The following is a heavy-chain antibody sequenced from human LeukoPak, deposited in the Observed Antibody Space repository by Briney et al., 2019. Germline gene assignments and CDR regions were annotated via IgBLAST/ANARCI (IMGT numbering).Heavy chain of an antibody. V-gene: IGHV3-74*01. J-gene: IGHJ1*01. CDR2: INSDVSST. CDR1: GFTFSSHW. D-gene: IGHD1-26*01. CDR3: AIDGRMELNY. Sequence: GGSLRLSCAASGFTFSSHWMYWVRHAPGKGLVWVSRINSDVSSTNYADSVKGRFTISRDNAKNTLYLQMDSLRVEDTAWYYCAIDGRMELNYWGQATLVTVSS.